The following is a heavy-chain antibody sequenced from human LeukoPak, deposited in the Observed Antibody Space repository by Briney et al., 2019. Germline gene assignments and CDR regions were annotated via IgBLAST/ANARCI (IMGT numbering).Heavy chain of an antibody. CDR1: GYTFTSYD. J-gene: IGHJ4*02. Sequence: GASVKVSCKASGYTFTSYDINWVRQATGQGLEWMGWMNPNSGNTGYAQKFQGRVTMTRNTSISTAYMELSSLRSEDTAVYYCVRGRGDPLVVAAQTESDYWGQGTLVTVSS. CDR3: VRGRGDPLVVAAQTESDY. CDR2: MNPNSGNT. D-gene: IGHD2-15*01. V-gene: IGHV1-8*01.